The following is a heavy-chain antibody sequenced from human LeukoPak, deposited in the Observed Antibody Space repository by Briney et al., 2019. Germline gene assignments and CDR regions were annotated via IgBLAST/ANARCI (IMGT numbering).Heavy chain of an antibody. V-gene: IGHV4-34*01. J-gene: IGHJ4*02. CDR1: GGSFSGYY. Sequence: SETLSLTCAVYGGSFSGYYWSWIRQPPGKGLEWIGEINHSGSTNYNPSLKSRVTISVDTSKNQFSLKLSSVTAADTAVYYCARESGDHWGQGTLVTVSS. D-gene: IGHD1-1*01. CDR3: ARESGDH. CDR2: INHSGST.